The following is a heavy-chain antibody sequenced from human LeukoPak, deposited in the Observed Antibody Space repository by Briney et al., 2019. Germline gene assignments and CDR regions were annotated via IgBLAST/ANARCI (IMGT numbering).Heavy chain of an antibody. CDR2: IYYSGSGST. Sequence: SETLSLTCTVSGVSISNYYWSWIRQPPGKGLEWIGYIYYSGSGSTNYNPSLKSRVSISVDTSKSHFSLKLSSVTAADTAVYYCARRGGHGGSFDYWGQGTLVTVSS. J-gene: IGHJ4*02. V-gene: IGHV4-59*08. CDR1: GVSISNYY. D-gene: IGHD4-23*01. CDR3: ARRGGHGGSFDY.